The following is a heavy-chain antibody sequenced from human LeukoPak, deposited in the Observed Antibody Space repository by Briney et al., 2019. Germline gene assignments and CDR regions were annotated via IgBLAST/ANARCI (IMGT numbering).Heavy chain of an antibody. J-gene: IGHJ4*02. CDR2: IHPGDSDS. V-gene: IGHV5-51*01. CDR3: AMPYSTPEG. CDR1: GYSFTNYW. D-gene: IGHD6-13*01. Sequence: GESLKISCRGSGYSFTNYWIGWVRQMSGKGLEWMGIIHPGDSDSRYSPSFQGQVTISVDKSISTAYLQWNSLKASDTAMYYCAMPYSTPEGWGQGTLVTVSS.